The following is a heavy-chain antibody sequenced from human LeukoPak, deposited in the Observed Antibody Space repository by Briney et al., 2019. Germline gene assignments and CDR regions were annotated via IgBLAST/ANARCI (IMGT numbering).Heavy chain of an antibody. V-gene: IGHV1-2*02. Sequence: ASVKVSCKASGYMFTTFGLTWVRQAPGQGLEWMGWINPNSGGTNYAQKFQGRVTMTRDTSISTAYMELSRLRSDDTAVYYCARARSSSWGFDYWGQGTLVTVSS. D-gene: IGHD6-13*01. J-gene: IGHJ4*02. CDR2: INPNSGGT. CDR1: GYMFTTFG. CDR3: ARARSSSWGFDY.